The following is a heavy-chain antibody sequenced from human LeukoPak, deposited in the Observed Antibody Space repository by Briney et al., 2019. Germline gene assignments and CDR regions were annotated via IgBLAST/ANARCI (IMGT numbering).Heavy chain of an antibody. CDR3: AKAVWFGEFDYYFFGLDV. J-gene: IGHJ6*02. D-gene: IGHD3-10*01. CDR2: ISGSGGDT. Sequence: PGGSLRLSCAASGFTFSSYGMHWVRQAPGKGLEWVSAISGSGGDTYYADSVKGRFTFSRDNSKNTLYLQMNSLRPEDTALYYCAKAVWFGEFDYYFFGLDVWGQGTTVTVSS. CDR1: GFTFSSYG. V-gene: IGHV3-23*01.